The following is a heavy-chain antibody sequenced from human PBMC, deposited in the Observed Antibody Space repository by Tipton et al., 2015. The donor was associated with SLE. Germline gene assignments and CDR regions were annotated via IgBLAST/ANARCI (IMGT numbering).Heavy chain of an antibody. CDR3: AGYYNYMDV. D-gene: IGHD3-10*01. CDR1: GGSIISDGSITSGGYS. CDR2: IYYSGST. Sequence: TLSLTCAVSGGSIISDGSITSGGYSWSWIRQPPGKGLEWIGYIYYSGSTNYNPSLRSRVTMSLDMSKNQFSLKLSSVTAADTAVYYCAGYYNYMDVWGKGTTVTVSS. J-gene: IGHJ6*03. V-gene: IGHV4-61*08.